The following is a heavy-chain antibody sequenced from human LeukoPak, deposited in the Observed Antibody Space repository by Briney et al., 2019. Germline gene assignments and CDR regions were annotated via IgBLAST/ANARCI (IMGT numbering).Heavy chain of an antibody. D-gene: IGHD3-10*02. CDR1: GLTFSRYG. CDR2: IWYDESNQ. J-gene: IGHJ4*02. CDR3: ANTMFGD. V-gene: IGHV3-33*06. Sequence: GGSLSLSCAVSGLTFSRYGVRWVRQAAGRGRGWVAVIWYDESNQYHADSLKGRFTISRDNYKNTLYLQMHSLRAEDTAVYYCANTMFGDWRQGTLVTVSS.